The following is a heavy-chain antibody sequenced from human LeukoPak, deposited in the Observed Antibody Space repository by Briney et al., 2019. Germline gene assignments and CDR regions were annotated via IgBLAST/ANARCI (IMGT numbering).Heavy chain of an antibody. V-gene: IGHV3-48*03. Sequence: GGSLRLSCAASGFTFSSYHMSWVRQAPGKGLEWVSYISSSGSPTHYADSVKGRFTISRDNTKNTLYLQMNSLRAEDTAVYYCARRTTVGATNFDYWGQGSLVTVSS. CDR3: ARRTTVGATNFDY. D-gene: IGHD1-26*01. J-gene: IGHJ4*02. CDR1: GFTFSSYH. CDR2: ISSSGSPT.